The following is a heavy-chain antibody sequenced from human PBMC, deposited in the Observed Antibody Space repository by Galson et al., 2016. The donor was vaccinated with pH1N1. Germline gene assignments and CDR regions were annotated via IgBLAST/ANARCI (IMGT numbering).Heavy chain of an antibody. CDR2: IYPGDSDV. V-gene: IGHV5-51*03. CDR1: GYSFTNYW. D-gene: IGHD2-2*01. J-gene: IGHJ4*02. CDR3: ARSPGIGVAAMPWDS. Sequence: QSGAEVKKPGESLKISCKGSGYSFTNYWIGWVRQIPGKGLEWMGVIYPGDSDVRYTPSFQGQVTIPADKSISTAYLQWGSLRASDTAMYYCARSPGIGVAAMPWDSWGQGTLVTVSS.